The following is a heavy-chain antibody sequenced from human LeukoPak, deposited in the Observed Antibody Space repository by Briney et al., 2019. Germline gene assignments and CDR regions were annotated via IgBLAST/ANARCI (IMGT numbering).Heavy chain of an antibody. J-gene: IGHJ3*02. Sequence: SETLSLTCSVPGGSISSYYWSWIRQPPGKGLEWIGYIYYSGSTNYNPSLRSRVTMSVDTSKNQFSLKLTSVTAADTAVYYCARLRPVAGYDAFVIWGDGTMVTVSS. CDR3: ARLRPVAGYDAFVI. CDR1: GGSISSYY. CDR2: IYYSGST. V-gene: IGHV4-59*08. D-gene: IGHD6-19*01.